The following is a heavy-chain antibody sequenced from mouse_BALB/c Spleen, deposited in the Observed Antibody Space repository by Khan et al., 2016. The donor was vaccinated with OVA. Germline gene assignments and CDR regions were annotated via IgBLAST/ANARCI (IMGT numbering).Heavy chain of an antibody. CDR1: GYTFTNFG. CDR2: INTYTGEP. J-gene: IGHJ4*01. V-gene: IGHV9-3-1*01. CDR3: AIPPYCSYSMDN. D-gene: IGHD2-10*01. Sequence: QIQLVQSGRELKKPGETVKISCKASGYTFTNFGMNWVKQAPGKGLKWMGWINTYTGEPTYADEFNGRFAFSLEASASTAYLQINNLTNEDTATYFCAIPPYCSYSMDNWGQGTSVTVSS.